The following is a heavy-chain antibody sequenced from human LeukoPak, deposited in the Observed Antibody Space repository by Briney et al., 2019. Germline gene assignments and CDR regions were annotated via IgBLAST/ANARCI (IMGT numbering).Heavy chain of an antibody. Sequence: KPSETLSLTCTVSGGSISSYYWSWIRQPPGKGLEWIGYIYYSGSTNYNPSLKSRVTISGDTSKNQFSLKLSSVTAADTAVYYCARGYPGGSWYFDYWGQGTLVTVSS. CDR1: GGSISSYY. V-gene: IGHV4-59*01. CDR2: IYYSGST. J-gene: IGHJ4*02. D-gene: IGHD2-15*01. CDR3: ARGYPGGSWYFDY.